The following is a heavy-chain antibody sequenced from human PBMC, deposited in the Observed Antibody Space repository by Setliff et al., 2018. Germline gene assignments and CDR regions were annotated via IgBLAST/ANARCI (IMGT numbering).Heavy chain of an antibody. CDR2: IFPSGTT. CDR3: ARTNYAAVY. CDR1: GDSLDSGAVY. D-gene: IGHD2-15*01. V-gene: IGHV4-61*09. J-gene: IGHJ1*01. Sequence: SETLSLTCLVSGDSLDSGAVYWTWIRQPAGKGLEWIGHIFPSGTTKYNPSLQSLVTISLDTSNHQFSLTLSSMTAADTAVYYCARTNYAAVYWGPGLLVTVSS.